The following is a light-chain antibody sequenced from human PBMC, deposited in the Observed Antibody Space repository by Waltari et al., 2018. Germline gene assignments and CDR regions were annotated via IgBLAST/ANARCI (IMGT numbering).Light chain of an antibody. V-gene: IGKV1-NL1*01. Sequence: DIQMTQSPSYLSASVGDRVTITCRASQGISNSLAWYQQKPGKAPNLLLYAASRLESGVPSRFSGSGSGTDYTLTINSLQPEDFATYFCQQYFTSLTFGQGTKVEIK. J-gene: IGKJ1*01. CDR2: AAS. CDR1: QGISNS. CDR3: QQYFTSLT.